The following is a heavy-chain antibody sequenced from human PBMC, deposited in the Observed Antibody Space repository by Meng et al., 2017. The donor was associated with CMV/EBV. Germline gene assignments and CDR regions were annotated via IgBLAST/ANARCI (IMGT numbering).Heavy chain of an antibody. Sequence: SETLSLTCAVQGGSFSGYYWSWFRQPPGKGLEWIGEINHSGSTNSNPSLKSRVTISVDTSKNQFSLNLSTVTAADTAVYYCARGYQVWGGNSGYYFDYWGQGTLVTVSS. CDR2: INHSGST. CDR3: ARGYQVWGGNSGYYFDY. J-gene: IGHJ4*02. CDR1: GGSFSGYY. D-gene: IGHD4-23*01. V-gene: IGHV4-34*01.